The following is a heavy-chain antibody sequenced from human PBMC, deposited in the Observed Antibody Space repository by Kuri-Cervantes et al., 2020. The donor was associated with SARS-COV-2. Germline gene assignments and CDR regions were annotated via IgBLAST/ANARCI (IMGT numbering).Heavy chain of an antibody. CDR3: ARGSGSGFWEDFDY. V-gene: IGHV1-8*02. CDR2: MNPNSGNT. J-gene: IGHJ4*02. CDR1: GGTFSSYA. Sequence: ASVKVSCKASGGTFSSYAISWVRQAPGQGLEWMGWMNPNSGNTGYAQKFQGRVTMTRNTSISTAYMELSSLRSEDTAVYYCARGSGSGFWEDFDYWGQGTLVTVSS. D-gene: IGHD3-3*01.